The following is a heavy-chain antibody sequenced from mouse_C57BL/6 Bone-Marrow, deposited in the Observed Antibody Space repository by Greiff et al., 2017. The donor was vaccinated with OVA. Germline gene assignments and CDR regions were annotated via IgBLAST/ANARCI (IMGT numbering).Heavy chain of an antibody. Sequence: EVQLVESEGGLVQPGSSMKLSCTASGFTFSDYYMAWVRQVPEKGLEWVANINYDGSSTYYLDSLKSRFIISRDNAKNILYLQMSSLKSEDTATYYCARENYSNYGAMDYWGQGTSVTVSS. D-gene: IGHD2-5*01. V-gene: IGHV5-16*01. CDR3: ARENYSNYGAMDY. CDR1: GFTFSDYY. CDR2: INYDGSST. J-gene: IGHJ4*01.